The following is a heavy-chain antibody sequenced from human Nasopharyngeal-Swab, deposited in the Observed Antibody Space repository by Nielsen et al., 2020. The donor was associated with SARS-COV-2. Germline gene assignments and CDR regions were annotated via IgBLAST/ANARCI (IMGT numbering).Heavy chain of an antibody. J-gene: IGHJ6*02. Sequence: WVRQAPGQGLEWMGWMKPNSGNTGYAQKFQGRVTMTRNTSISTAYMELSSLRSEDTAVYYCARGLYSSGFSYYYYGMDVWGQGTTVTVSS. D-gene: IGHD6-19*01. V-gene: IGHV1-8*01. CDR2: MKPNSGNT. CDR3: ARGLYSSGFSYYYYGMDV.